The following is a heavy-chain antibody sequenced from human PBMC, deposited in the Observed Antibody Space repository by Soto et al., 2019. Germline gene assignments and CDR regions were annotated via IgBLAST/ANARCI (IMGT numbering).Heavy chain of an antibody. Sequence: QITLKTSGPTLVKPTQTLTLTCTFSGFSLTTGGAGVGWIRQPPGKALEWLALIYWNDDSRYSPSLRSRLTITKDTSKNQVVLRMTNMDPVDTATYYCAHRGYGNYPRDNWFDPWGQGILVIVSS. CDR3: AHRGYGNYPRDNWFDP. D-gene: IGHD4-17*01. CDR2: IYWNDDS. CDR1: GFSLTTGGAG. J-gene: IGHJ5*02. V-gene: IGHV2-5*01.